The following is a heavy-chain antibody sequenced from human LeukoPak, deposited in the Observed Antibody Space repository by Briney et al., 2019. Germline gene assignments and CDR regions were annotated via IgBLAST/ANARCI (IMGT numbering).Heavy chain of an antibody. D-gene: IGHD6-13*01. J-gene: IGHJ6*03. V-gene: IGHV3-48*01. Sequence: GGSLRLSCAASGFTFSSYSMNWVRQAPGKGLEWVSYISSSSSTIYYADSVKGRFTISRDNAKNSLYLQMNSLRAEDTAVYYCARAPPSSSWSNYYYYYYMDVWGKGTTVTISS. CDR1: GFTFSSYS. CDR3: ARAPPSSSWSNYYYYYYMDV. CDR2: ISSSSSTI.